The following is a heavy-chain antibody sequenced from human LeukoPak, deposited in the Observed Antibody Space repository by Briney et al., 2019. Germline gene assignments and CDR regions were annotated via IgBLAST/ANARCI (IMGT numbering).Heavy chain of an antibody. Sequence: GGSLRLSCAASGFTFSSYGMHWVRQAPGKGLEWVAVISYDGSNKYYADSVKGRFTISRDNSKNTLYLQMNSLRAEDTAVYYCAKDSNPGYWGQGTLVTVSS. V-gene: IGHV3-30*18. CDR2: ISYDGSNK. CDR1: GFTFSSYG. J-gene: IGHJ4*02. CDR3: AKDSNPGY.